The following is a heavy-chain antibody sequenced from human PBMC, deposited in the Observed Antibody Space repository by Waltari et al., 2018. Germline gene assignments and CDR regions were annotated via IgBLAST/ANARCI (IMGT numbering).Heavy chain of an antibody. D-gene: IGHD5-12*01. V-gene: IGHV3-53*01. Sequence: EVQLVESGGGLIQPGGSLRLSCAASGFTMNNNYMSWVRQAPGKGRGGVSVSNPGSGGTFYAESVKGRFTVSRDNSKNKLYLDLNSLTAEDTAVYYCARAGLGSPLQWLQLLDSWGRGTLVTVSS. CDR2: SNPGSGGT. CDR1: GFTMNNNY. J-gene: IGHJ4*02. CDR3: ARAGLGSPLQWLQLLDS.